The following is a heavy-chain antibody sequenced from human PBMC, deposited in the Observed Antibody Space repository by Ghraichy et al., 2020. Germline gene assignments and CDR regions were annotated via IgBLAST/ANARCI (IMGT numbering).Heavy chain of an antibody. V-gene: IGHV4-34*01. CDR1: GGSFSGYY. D-gene: IGHD6-13*01. CDR3: ARGPRSALGVSSWYLRWFDP. J-gene: IGHJ5*02. CDR2: INHSGST. Sequence: SQTLSLTCAVYGGSFSGYYWSWIRQPPGKGLEWIGEINHSGSTNYNPSLKSRVTISVDTSKNQFSLKLSSVTAADTAVYYCARGPRSALGVSSWYLRWFDPWGQGTLVTVSS.